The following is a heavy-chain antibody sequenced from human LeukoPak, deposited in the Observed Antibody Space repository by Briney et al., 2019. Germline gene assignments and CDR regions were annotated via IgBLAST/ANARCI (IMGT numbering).Heavy chain of an antibody. Sequence: GGSLRLSCAASGFTFSSYAMHWVRQAPGKGLEWVAVISHDGSNKYYADSVKGRFTISRDNSKNTLYLQMNSLRAEDTAVYYCAKRPLGYFDWIMDVWGKGTTVTVSS. J-gene: IGHJ6*04. V-gene: IGHV3-30-3*02. D-gene: IGHD3-9*01. CDR2: ISHDGSNK. CDR3: AKRPLGYFDWIMDV. CDR1: GFTFSSYA.